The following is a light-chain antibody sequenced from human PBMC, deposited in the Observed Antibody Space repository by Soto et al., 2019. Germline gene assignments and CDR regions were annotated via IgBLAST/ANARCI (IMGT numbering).Light chain of an antibody. Sequence: DIQMTQSPSTLSASVGDRVTITCRASQSISSWLAWYQQKPGKAPKLLIYKASSLESGVPSRFSGSGSGTEFTLTISSLQPDDFATYYYQQSNSFHMYTFGQGTKLEIK. CDR3: QQSNSFHMYT. CDR2: KAS. CDR1: QSISSW. J-gene: IGKJ2*01. V-gene: IGKV1-5*03.